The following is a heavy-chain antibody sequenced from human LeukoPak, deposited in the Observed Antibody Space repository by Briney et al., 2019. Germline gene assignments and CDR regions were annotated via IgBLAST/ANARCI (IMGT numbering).Heavy chain of an antibody. CDR3: AREAEGGNWFDP. Sequence: GGSLRPSWAASGFTFSSYGMSWDRQAPGKGLEWVSGINWNGGSTGYADSVKGRFTISRDNAKNSLYLQMNSLRAEDTALYYCAREAEGGNWFDPWGQGTLVTVSS. CDR2: INWNGGST. V-gene: IGHV3-20*04. CDR1: GFTFSSYG. J-gene: IGHJ5*02. D-gene: IGHD3-16*01.